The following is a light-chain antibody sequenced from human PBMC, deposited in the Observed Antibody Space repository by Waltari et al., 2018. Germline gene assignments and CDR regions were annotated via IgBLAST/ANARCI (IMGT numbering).Light chain of an antibody. CDR1: HTIDTY. J-gene: IGKJ3*01. V-gene: IGKV1-39*01. CDR2: TAS. CDR3: QQSYSRPLFT. Sequence: DIHMTQSPSSLSASVGDRVTITCRASHTIDTYLNCYQQKPGKAPNLLISTASTLQRGVPSRFSGRGSGTDFTLTIDSMQPEDFATYYCQQSYSRPLFTFGPGTKVDL.